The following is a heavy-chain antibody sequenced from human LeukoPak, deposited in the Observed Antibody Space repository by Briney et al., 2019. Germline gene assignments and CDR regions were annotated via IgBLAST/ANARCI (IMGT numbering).Heavy chain of an antibody. Sequence: ASVKVSCKVSGYTLTELSMHWVRQALGKGLEWMGGFDPEDGETIYAQNFQGRVTMTEDTSTDTAYMELSSLRSEDTAVYYCATVLPTELAFDYWGQGTLVTVSS. CDR1: GYTLTELS. V-gene: IGHV1-24*01. D-gene: IGHD6-13*01. CDR3: ATVLPTELAFDY. CDR2: FDPEDGET. J-gene: IGHJ4*02.